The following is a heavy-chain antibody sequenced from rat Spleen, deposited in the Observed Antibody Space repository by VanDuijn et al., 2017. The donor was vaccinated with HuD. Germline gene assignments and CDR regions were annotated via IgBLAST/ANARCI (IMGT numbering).Heavy chain of an antibody. Sequence: EVQLVESGGGLVQPGRSLKLSCAASGFTFSNYGMHWIRQAPKGGLEWVATFSYDGFSTYYRDSVKGRFTISRDNAKSTLYLQMNSLRSEDTATYYCTRDRETTRAYYFDYWGQGVMVTVSS. CDR1: GFTFSNYG. CDR3: TRDRETTRAYYFDY. V-gene: IGHV5-19*01. D-gene: IGHD1-4*01. CDR2: FSYDGFST. J-gene: IGHJ2*01.